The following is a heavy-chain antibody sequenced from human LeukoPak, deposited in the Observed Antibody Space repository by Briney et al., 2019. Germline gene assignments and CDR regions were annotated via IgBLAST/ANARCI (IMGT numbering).Heavy chain of an antibody. V-gene: IGHV1-2*02. CDR1: GYTFTGYY. CDR3: ARLLNWGHIDY. CDR2: INPNRGGT. J-gene: IGHJ4*02. Sequence: ASVKVSCKASGYTFTGYYMHWVRQAPGQGLEWMGWINPNRGGTNYAQKFQGRVTMTRDTSVSTAYMELSRLRSDDTAVYYCARLLNWGHIDYWGQGTLVTVSS. D-gene: IGHD7-27*01.